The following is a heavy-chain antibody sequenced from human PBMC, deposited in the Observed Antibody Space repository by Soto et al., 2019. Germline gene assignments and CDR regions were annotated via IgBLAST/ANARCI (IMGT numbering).Heavy chain of an antibody. CDR1: GFTFSDYY. D-gene: IGHD6-13*01. CDR2: ISSSSSYT. J-gene: IGHJ4*02. V-gene: IGHV3-11*06. CDR3: AREYSSSWQRGMLDY. Sequence: XGSLRLSCAASGFTFSDYYMSWIRQAPGKGLEWVSYISSSSSYTNYADSVKGRFTISRDNAKNSLYLQMNSLRAEDTAVYYCAREYSSSWQRGMLDYWGQGTLVTVSS.